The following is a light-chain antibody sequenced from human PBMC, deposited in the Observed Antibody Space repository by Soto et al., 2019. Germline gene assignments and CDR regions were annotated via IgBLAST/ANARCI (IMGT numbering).Light chain of an antibody. Sequence: EIVLTQSPATLSLSPGERATLSCRASQSVSSYLAWYQQKPGQAPRLLIYDASNRATGIPARFSGSGSGTDFTLTITRLEPEDFAVFYCQQYHNLWTFGQGTKVDIK. CDR3: QQYHNLWT. CDR2: DAS. J-gene: IGKJ1*01. V-gene: IGKV3-11*01. CDR1: QSVSSY.